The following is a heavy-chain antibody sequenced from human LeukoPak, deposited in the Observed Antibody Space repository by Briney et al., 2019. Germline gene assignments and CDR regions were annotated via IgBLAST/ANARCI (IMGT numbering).Heavy chain of an antibody. CDR1: GYTFTGYA. Sequence: ASVKVSCKASGYTFTGYALHWVRQAPGQRLEWMGWINAGNGNTKYSQKFQGRVTFTRDTSASTAYMELSSLRSEDTAVYYCARTTAMVTIFDYWGQGTLVTVSS. CDR2: INAGNGNT. J-gene: IGHJ4*02. CDR3: ARTTAMVTIFDY. D-gene: IGHD5-18*01. V-gene: IGHV1-3*01.